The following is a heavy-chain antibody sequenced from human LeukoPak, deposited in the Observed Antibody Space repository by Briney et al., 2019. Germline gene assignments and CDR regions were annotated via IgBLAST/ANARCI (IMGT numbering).Heavy chain of an antibody. V-gene: IGHV3-7*03. CDR3: AKRSCSGGSCNFDY. CDR1: GFTFNKYW. Sequence: GGSLRLSCAASGFTFNKYWLTWVRQAPGKGLEWVANINQDDSQIYYLESVEGRFTITRDNAKNSLHLQMNSLRAEDTAVYYCAKRSCSGGSCNFDYWGQGTLVTVSS. CDR2: INQDDSQI. D-gene: IGHD2-15*01. J-gene: IGHJ4*02.